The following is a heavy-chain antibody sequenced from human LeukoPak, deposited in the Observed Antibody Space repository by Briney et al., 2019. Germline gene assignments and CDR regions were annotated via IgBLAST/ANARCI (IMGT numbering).Heavy chain of an antibody. CDR2: IDSSGITI. V-gene: IGHV3-48*03. CDR3: ARDSVGDLLDY. J-gene: IGHJ4*02. Sequence: AGGSLRLSCAGSAFPFSSYEMNWLRQAPGEGLEWVSHIDSSGITIYYGDSVKVRFTIYRDNAKNSIYLQMDSLRVEDTATYYCARDSVGDLLDYWGQGTPVTVSS. D-gene: IGHD4-17*01. CDR1: AFPFSSYE.